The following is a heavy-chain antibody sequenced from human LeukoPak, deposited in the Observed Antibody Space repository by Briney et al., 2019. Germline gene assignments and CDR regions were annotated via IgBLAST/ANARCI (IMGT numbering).Heavy chain of an antibody. CDR3: ARDGYYYGSVSYLPD. D-gene: IGHD3-10*01. V-gene: IGHV1-46*01. J-gene: IGHJ4*02. CDR2: INPSGGST. CDR1: GYTFTSYY. Sequence: ASVKVSCKASGYTFTSYYMHWVRQAPGQGLEWMGIINPSGGSTSYAQKFQGRVTMTRDTSTSTVYMELSSLRSEDTAVYYCARDGYYYGSVSYLPDWGQGTLVTVSS.